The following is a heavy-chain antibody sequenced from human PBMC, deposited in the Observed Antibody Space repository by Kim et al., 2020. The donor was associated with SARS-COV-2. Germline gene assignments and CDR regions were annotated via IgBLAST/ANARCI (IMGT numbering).Heavy chain of an antibody. CDR3: ARENSSSFHPIAGGWFDP. CDR1: GGSISSYY. J-gene: IGHJ5*02. Sequence: SETLSLTCTVSGGSISSYYWSWIRQPPGKGLEWIGYIYYSGSTNYNPSLKSRVTISVDTSKNQFSLKLSSVTAADTAVYYCARENSSSFHPIAGGWFDPWGQGTLVTVSS. CDR2: IYYSGST. V-gene: IGHV4-59*01. D-gene: IGHD6-13*01.